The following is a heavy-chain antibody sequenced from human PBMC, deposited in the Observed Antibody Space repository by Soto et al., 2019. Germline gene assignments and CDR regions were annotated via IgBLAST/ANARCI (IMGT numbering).Heavy chain of an antibody. CDR2: MNQDGSEK. CDR3: ASDRVGTTRDKAPDI. J-gene: IGHJ4*02. D-gene: IGHD1-26*01. Sequence: TVGSLRLPCTASGFTFSSYCMSWVLQTPGEGLEWVANMNQDGSEKYYVDSMKGRFTISRDNAKNSLYLQMNSLRAEDTAVYYCASDRVGTTRDKAPDIRGQGTLVTLSS. CDR1: GFTFSSYC. V-gene: IGHV3-7*01.